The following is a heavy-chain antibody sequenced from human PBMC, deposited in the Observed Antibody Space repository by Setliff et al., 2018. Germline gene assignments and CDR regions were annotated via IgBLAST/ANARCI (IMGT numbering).Heavy chain of an antibody. CDR1: GYSISSGYY. V-gene: IGHV4-38-2*02. D-gene: IGHD6-19*01. CDR3: AREQWLDPPGYYYIDV. CDR2: IYHSGST. Sequence: PSETLSLTCAVSGYSISSGYYWGWIRQPPGKGLEWIGSIYHSGSTYYNPSLKSRVTISIDTSKNQFSLKLNSVTAADMAVYYCAREQWLDPPGYYYIDVWAKGTTVTVSS. J-gene: IGHJ6*03.